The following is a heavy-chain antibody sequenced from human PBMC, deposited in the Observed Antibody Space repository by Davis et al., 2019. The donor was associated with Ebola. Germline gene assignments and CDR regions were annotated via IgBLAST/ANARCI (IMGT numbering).Heavy chain of an antibody. CDR3: ARRGVMITFGGVIANWFDP. J-gene: IGHJ5*02. D-gene: IGHD3-16*02. Sequence: ASVKVSCKASGYIFTSYGISWVRQAPGQGLEWMGWISAYNGNTNYAQKLQGRVTMTTDTSTSTAYMELRSLRSDDTAVYYCARRGVMITFGGVIANWFDPWGQGTLVTVSS. CDR2: ISAYNGNT. V-gene: IGHV1-18*01. CDR1: GYIFTSYG.